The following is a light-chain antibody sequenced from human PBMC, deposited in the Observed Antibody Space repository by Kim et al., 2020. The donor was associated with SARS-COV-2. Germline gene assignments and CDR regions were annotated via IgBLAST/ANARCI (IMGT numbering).Light chain of an antibody. Sequence: DIQMTQSPSTLSASVGDRVTITCRASQSISDFLAWYQQKPGKAPKLLIYKASSLESGVPSRFSGSGSGTEFTLTISSLQPDDFATYYCQQYDNFSYTFGQGTKLEI. J-gene: IGKJ2*01. CDR2: KAS. CDR1: QSISDF. CDR3: QQYDNFSYT. V-gene: IGKV1-5*03.